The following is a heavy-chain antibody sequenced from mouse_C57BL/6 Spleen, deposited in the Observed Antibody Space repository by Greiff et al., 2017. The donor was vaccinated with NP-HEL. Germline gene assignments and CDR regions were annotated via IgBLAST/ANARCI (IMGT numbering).Heavy chain of an antibody. V-gene: IGHV1-52*01. Sequence: QVQLKQPGAELVRPGSSVKLSCKASGYTFTSYWMHWVKQRPIQGLEWIGNIDPSDSETHYNQKFKDKATLTVDKSSSTAYMQLSSLTSEDSAVYYCARWGTTMGYYAMDYWGQGTSVTVSS. CDR3: ARWGTTMGYYAMDY. CDR2: IDPSDSET. J-gene: IGHJ4*01. CDR1: GYTFTSYW. D-gene: IGHD1-1*01.